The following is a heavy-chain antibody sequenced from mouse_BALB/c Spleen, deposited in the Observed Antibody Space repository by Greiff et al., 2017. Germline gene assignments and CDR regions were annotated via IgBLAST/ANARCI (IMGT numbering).Heavy chain of an antibody. V-gene: IGHV1-80*01. D-gene: IGHD2-10*02. CDR2: IYPGDGDT. CDR3: ARKEYGNPYAMDY. CDR1: GYAFSSYW. J-gene: IGHJ4*01. Sequence: VQLQQSGAELVRPGSSVKISCKASGYAFSSYWMNWVKQRPGQGLEWIGQIYPGDGDTNYNGKFKGKATLTADKSSSTAYMQLSSLTSEDSAVYFCARKEYGNPYAMDYWGQGTSVTVSS.